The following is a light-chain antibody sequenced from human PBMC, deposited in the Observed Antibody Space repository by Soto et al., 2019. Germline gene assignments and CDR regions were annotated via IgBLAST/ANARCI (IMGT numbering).Light chain of an antibody. CDR2: GAS. J-gene: IGKJ5*01. Sequence: EIVLTQSPATLSLSPGERATLSCRASQNISVYLAWYRQKPGQAPRPIIYGASTRATGIPARFSGSGSGTEFTLTISSLQSEDFAVYYCQQYNNWPPITFGQGTRLEIK. CDR3: QQYNNWPPIT. V-gene: IGKV3-15*01. CDR1: QNISVY.